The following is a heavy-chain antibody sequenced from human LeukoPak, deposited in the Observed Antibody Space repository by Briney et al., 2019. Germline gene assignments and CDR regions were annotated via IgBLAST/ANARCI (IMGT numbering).Heavy chain of an antibody. CDR1: GGSISSSSYY. J-gene: IGHJ4*02. D-gene: IGHD2-2*02. CDR2: IYYSGST. Sequence: SETLPLTCTVSGGSISSSSYYWGWIRQPPGKGLEWIGSIYYSGSTYYNPSLKSRVTISVDTSKNQFSLKLSSVTAADTAVYYCARLRVPAAIGHNYWGQGTLVTVSS. CDR3: ARLRVPAAIGHNY. V-gene: IGHV4-39*01.